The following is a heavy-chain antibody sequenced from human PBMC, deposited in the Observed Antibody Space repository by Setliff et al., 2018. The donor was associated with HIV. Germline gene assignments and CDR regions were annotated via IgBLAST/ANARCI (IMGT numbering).Heavy chain of an antibody. D-gene: IGHD4-17*01. CDR1: GYSISSGYY. V-gene: IGHV4-38-2*02. CDR3: AREPTVTSRSGYFDY. CDR2: IYHSGST. J-gene: IGHJ4*02. Sequence: SETLSLTCTVSGYSISSGYYWGWIRQPPGKGLEWIGSIYHSGSTYYNPSLKSRVTISVDTSKNQFSLKLSSVTAADTAVYYCAREPTVTSRSGYFDYWGQGTLVTVSS.